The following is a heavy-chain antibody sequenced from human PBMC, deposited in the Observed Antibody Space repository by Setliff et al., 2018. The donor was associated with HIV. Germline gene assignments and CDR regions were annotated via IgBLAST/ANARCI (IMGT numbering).Heavy chain of an antibody. CDR1: GYTFTSYD. CDR3: ARVYCSGGSCYSGVYWFDP. CDR2: MNPNSGNT. D-gene: IGHD2-15*01. Sequence: GASVKVSCKASGYTFTSYDLNWVRQATGQGLEWMGWMNPNSGNTGYAQKFQGRVTMTRNTSISTAYMELSSLRSEDTAVYYCARVYCSGGSCYSGVYWFDPWGQGTLVTVSS. J-gene: IGHJ5*02. V-gene: IGHV1-8*02.